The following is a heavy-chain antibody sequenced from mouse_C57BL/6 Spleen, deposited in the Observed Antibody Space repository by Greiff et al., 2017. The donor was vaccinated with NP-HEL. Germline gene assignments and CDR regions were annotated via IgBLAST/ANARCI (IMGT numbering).Heavy chain of an antibody. J-gene: IGHJ2*01. CDR1: GFTFTDYY. Sequence: EVQLVESGGGLVQPGGSLSLSCAASGFTFTDYYMSWVRQPPGKALEWLGFIRNKANGYTTEYSASVKGRFTISRDNSQSLLYLQMNALRAEDSATYYCARLLGDFDYWGQGTTLTVSS. V-gene: IGHV7-3*01. D-gene: IGHD4-1*01. CDR2: IRNKANGYTT. CDR3: ARLLGDFDY.